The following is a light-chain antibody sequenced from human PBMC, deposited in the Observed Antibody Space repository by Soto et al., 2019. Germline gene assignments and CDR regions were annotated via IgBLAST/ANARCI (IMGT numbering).Light chain of an antibody. CDR1: QIVSSSY. J-gene: IGKJ3*01. V-gene: IGKV3-20*01. Sequence: EIVLTQSPGNLSLSPGERATLSCRASQIVSSSYLAWYQQKPGQAPRLLIYGASSRSTGIPDRFSGSGSGTDFTLTISRLEPEDFAVYYCQQYGSSPLFPFGPGTKVDIK. CDR3: QQYGSSPLFP. CDR2: GAS.